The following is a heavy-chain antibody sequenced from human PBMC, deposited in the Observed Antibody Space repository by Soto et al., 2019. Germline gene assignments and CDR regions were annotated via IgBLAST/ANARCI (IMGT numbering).Heavy chain of an antibody. D-gene: IGHD6-19*01. Sequence: EVQLVESGGGLVQPGGSLRLSCAASGLIFSDYHMDWVRQAPGKGLEWVGRIRRKANSYTTEYAASVKGRFTISRDDSKNSLYLQMNSLKSEDTAVYYCAMLGGWSGGSCGMDVWCQGTTVTVSS. CDR1: GLIFSDYH. CDR2: IRRKANSYTT. V-gene: IGHV3-72*01. J-gene: IGHJ6*02. CDR3: AMLGGWSGGSCGMDV.